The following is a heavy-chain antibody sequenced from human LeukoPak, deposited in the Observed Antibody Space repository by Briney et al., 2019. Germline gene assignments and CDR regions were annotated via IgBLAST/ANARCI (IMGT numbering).Heavy chain of an antibody. D-gene: IGHD3-16*01. CDR2: INSDGSST. J-gene: IGHJ6*03. CDR1: GFTFSSYW. V-gene: IGHV3-74*01. Sequence: GGSLRLSCAASGFTFSSYWMHWVRQAPGKGLVWVSRINSDGSSTSYADSVKGRFTISRDNAKNSLYLQMNSLRAEDTAVYYCARAVTSPPDYYMDVWGKGTTVTVSS. CDR3: ARAVTSPPDYYMDV.